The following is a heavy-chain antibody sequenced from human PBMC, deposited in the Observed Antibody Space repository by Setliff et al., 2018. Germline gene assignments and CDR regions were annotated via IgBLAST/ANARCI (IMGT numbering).Heavy chain of an antibody. J-gene: IGHJ4*02. CDR2: SYYLGAT. V-gene: IGHV4-59*02. CDR3: ARLNFWSGFWYCTL. Sequence: KPSETLSLTCTVSGGSVNDYYWSWIRRPPGKGLEWIGYSYYLGATNYTPSLKGRVSISVDTAENQVSLKVNSVTAADTGVYYCARLNFWSGFWYCTLWGQGTPVTVSS. CDR1: GGSVNDYY. D-gene: IGHD3-3*01.